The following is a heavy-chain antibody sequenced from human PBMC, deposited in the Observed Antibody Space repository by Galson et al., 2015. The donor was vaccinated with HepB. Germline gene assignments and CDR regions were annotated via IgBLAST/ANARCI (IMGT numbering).Heavy chain of an antibody. CDR2: IHSSGFYK. V-gene: IGHV3-21*01. D-gene: IGHD2-2*01. CDR3: ARGSGRQLPLAY. J-gene: IGHJ4*02. CDR1: GFRLSSYS. Sequence: SLRLSCAASGFRLSSYSMNWVRQAPGKGLEWVSSIHSSGFYKYYAGSVKGRFTISRDNARNSLYLQMSSLRVEDTAVYYCARGSGRQLPLAYRGQGTLVTVSS.